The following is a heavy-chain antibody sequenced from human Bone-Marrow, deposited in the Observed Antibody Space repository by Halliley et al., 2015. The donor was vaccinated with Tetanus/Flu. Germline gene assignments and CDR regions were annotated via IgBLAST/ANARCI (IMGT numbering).Heavy chain of an antibody. Sequence: WVRQAPGKGLEWIGSTSDSGSTYYNPSLKSRVTISVDTSKNQFPLKLRSVTAADTAVYFCATHDLGRSSYIVPSDIWGQGTMVTVSS. D-gene: IGHD1-26*01. J-gene: IGHJ3*02. CDR3: ATHDLGRSSYIVPSDI. CDR2: TSDSGST. V-gene: IGHV4-39*01.